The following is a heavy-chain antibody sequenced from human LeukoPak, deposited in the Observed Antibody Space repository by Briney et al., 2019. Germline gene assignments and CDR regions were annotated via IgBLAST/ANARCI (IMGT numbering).Heavy chain of an antibody. Sequence: GGSLRLSCAASGFTFSDYYMSWIRQAPGKGLEWISYISNSGNTIKEADSVKGRFTISRDNAQNSLYLHMKSLRAEDTAVYYCARSRVITNDYFDYWGQGTLVSVSS. V-gene: IGHV3-11*01. CDR2: ISNSGNTI. D-gene: IGHD2-21*01. J-gene: IGHJ4*02. CDR3: ARSRVITNDYFDY. CDR1: GFTFSDYY.